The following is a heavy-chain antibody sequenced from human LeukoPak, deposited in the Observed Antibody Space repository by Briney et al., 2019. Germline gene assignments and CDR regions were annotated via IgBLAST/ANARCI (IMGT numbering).Heavy chain of an antibody. CDR1: GGSISSSSYY. D-gene: IGHD1-1*01. V-gene: IGHV4-39*02. J-gene: IGHJ6*03. Sequence: KAWETLSLTCTVSGGSISSSSYYWGRIRQPPGKGLQWIGTIYYSGTTYYNPSLKSRVTISADTSKNHFSLKLSSVTAADTAVYYCARPGHSYYYMDVWGKGTTVTVSS. CDR2: IYYSGTT. CDR3: ARPGHSYYYMDV.